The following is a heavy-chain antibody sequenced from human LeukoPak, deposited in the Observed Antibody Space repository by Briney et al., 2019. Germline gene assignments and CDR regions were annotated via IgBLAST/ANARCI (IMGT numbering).Heavy chain of an antibody. J-gene: IGHJ4*02. D-gene: IGHD6-13*01. CDR3: ARGGSWYLYCFDY. CDR1: GGSISSSSYY. V-gene: IGHV4-39*07. Sequence: PSETLSLTCTVSGGSISSSSYYWGWIRQPPGMGLEWIGTIYYSGSTYYNPSLKSRVTISVDTSKNQFSLKLSSVTAADTAVYYCARGGSWYLYCFDYWGQGTLVTVSS. CDR2: IYYSGST.